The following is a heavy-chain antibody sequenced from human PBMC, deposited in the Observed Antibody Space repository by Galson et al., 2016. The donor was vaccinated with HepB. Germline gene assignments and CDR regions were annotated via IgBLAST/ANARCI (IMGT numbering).Heavy chain of an antibody. Sequence: SLRLSCAASGFSFSTAGMSWVRQTPGRGLEWVSGITGSGTTTHYADSVRGRFTISRDNSKNTLYMDMNSLRAGDTAVYCCGKHGGFDYWGQGALVTVSS. D-gene: IGHD3-16*01. CDR3: GKHGGFDY. J-gene: IGHJ4*02. CDR2: ITGSGTTT. V-gene: IGHV3-23*01. CDR1: GFSFSTAG.